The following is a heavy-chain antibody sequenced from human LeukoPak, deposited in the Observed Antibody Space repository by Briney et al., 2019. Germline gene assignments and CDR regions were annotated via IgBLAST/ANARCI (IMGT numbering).Heavy chain of an antibody. CDR1: GFTFSSYA. Sequence: GGSLRLSCAASGFTFSSYAMHWVRQAPGKGLEWVAVISYDGSNKYYADSVKGRFTISRDNSKNTLYLQMNGLRAEDTAVYYCAKDGVDHQFSDWYFDLWGRGTLVTVSS. CDR2: ISYDGSNK. CDR3: AKDGVDHQFSDWYFDL. D-gene: IGHD1-14*01. J-gene: IGHJ2*01. V-gene: IGHV3-30*04.